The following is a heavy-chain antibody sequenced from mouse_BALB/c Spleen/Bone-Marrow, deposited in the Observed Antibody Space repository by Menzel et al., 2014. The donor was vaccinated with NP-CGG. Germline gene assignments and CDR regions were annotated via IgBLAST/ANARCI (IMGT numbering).Heavy chain of an antibody. Sequence: VQLQQSGAELVKPWASVKLSCTASGFNIKDTYMHWVKQRPEQGLEWIGRIDPANGNTKYDPKFQGKATITADTSSNPAYLQLSSLTSEDTAFYYCANYYYGSSLFAYWSDGALVTISA. CDR1: GFNIKDTY. CDR3: ANYYYGSSLFAY. D-gene: IGHD1-1*01. J-gene: IGHJ3*01. V-gene: IGHV14-3*02. CDR2: IDPANGNT.